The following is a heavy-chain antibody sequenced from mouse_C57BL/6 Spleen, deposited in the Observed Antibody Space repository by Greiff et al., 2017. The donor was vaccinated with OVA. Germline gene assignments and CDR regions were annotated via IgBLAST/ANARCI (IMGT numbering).Heavy chain of an antibody. V-gene: IGHV1-52*01. Sequence: QVQLQQPGAELVRPGSSVKLSCKASGYTFTSYWMHWVKQRPIQGLDWIGNIDPSDSEHHYNQKFKDKATLTVDKSTSPAYMQLSSLTSEDSAVYYCAKGGDSFDYWGQGTTLTVSS. J-gene: IGHJ2*01. D-gene: IGHD2-13*01. CDR1: GYTFTSYW. CDR3: AKGGDSFDY. CDR2: IDPSDSEH.